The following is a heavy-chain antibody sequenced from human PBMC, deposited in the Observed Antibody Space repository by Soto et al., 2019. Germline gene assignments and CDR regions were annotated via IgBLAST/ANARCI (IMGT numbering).Heavy chain of an antibody. J-gene: IGHJ4*02. CDR2: MNHDGSDM. D-gene: IGHD3-10*01. V-gene: IGHV3-7*01. Sequence: EVQLVESGGDLVQPGGSLRLSCTASGFTFTDYWMSWIRQVPGKGLEWVANMNHDGSDMYYVDSVKGRFTIFRDNAKNSLFLQMDRLRVEDTAVYYCVRDPDFGAVDYWGQGTLVTVSS. CDR1: GFTFTDYW. CDR3: VRDPDFGAVDY.